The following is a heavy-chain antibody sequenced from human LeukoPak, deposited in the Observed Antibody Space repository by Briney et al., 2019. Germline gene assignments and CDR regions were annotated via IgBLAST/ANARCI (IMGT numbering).Heavy chain of an antibody. CDR3: ARDQAGGSYWNYYYGMDV. CDR1: GFTFSSYS. Sequence: PGGSPRLSCAASGFTFSSYSMNWVRQAPGKALEWVSSISSSSSYIYYADSVKGRFTISRDNAKNSLYLQMNSLRAEDTAVYYCARDQAGGSYWNYYYGMDVWGQGTTVTVSS. J-gene: IGHJ6*02. V-gene: IGHV3-21*01. CDR2: ISSSSSYI. D-gene: IGHD1-26*01.